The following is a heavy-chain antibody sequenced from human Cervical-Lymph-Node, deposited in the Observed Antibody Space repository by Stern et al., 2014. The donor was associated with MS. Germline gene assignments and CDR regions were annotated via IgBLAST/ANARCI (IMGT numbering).Heavy chain of an antibody. V-gene: IGHV2-5*02. CDR3: AHRVPSMVRGVTFFDY. CDR1: GFSLSSTDVG. D-gene: IGHD3-10*01. CDR2: IYGDDDK. J-gene: IGHJ4*02. Sequence: QVTLKESGPTLVKPTQTLTLTCTFSGFSLSSTDVGVGWIRQPPGKAQEWLALIYGDDDKRYSPSLKSRLPITKDTSKNQVFLTMTNMDPVDTATYYCAHRVPSMVRGVTFFDYWGQGTLVTVSS.